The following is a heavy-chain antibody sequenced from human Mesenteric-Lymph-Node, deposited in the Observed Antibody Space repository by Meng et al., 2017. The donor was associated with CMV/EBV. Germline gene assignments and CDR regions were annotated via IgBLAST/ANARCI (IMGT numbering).Heavy chain of an antibody. CDR1: GYILTSYG. CDR2: ISAYNGNT. J-gene: IGHJ3*02. V-gene: IGHV1-18*01. Sequence: ASVKVSCKASGYILTSYGISWVRQAPGQGLEWMGWISAYNGNTNYAQKLQGRVTMTTDTTTSTAYVELRSLRSDDTAVYYCAKDLQLGLFRSAAQGDAFDIWGQGTMVTVS. CDR3: AKDLQLGLFRSAAQGDAFDI. D-gene: IGHD1-7*01.